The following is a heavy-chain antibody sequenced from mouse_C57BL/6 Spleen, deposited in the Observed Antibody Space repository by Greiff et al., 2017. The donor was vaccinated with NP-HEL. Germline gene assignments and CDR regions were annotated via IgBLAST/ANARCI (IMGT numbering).Heavy chain of an antibody. J-gene: IGHJ3*01. Sequence: QVQLKESGAELVRPGTSVKVSCKASGYAFTNYLIEWVKQRPGQGLEWIGVINPGSGGTNYNEKFKGKATLTADKSSSTAYMQLSSLTSEDSAVYFCAREGSNYEFAYWGQGTLVTVSA. CDR1: GYAFTNYL. D-gene: IGHD2-5*01. V-gene: IGHV1-54*01. CDR2: INPGSGGT. CDR3: AREGSNYEFAY.